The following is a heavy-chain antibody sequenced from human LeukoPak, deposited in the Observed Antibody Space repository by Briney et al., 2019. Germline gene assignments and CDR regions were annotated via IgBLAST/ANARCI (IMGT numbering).Heavy chain of an antibody. D-gene: IGHD3-16*02. V-gene: IGHV1-2*02. J-gene: IGHJ4*02. CDR3: ARDVAITLGGVIVIQDY. CDR2: INPNSGGT. Sequence: ASVKVSCKASGYTFTGYYMHWVGQAPGQGLEWMGWINPNSGGTNYAQKFQGRVTMTRDTSISTAYTELSRLRSDDTAVYYCARDVAITLGGVIVIQDYWGQGTLVTVSS. CDR1: GYTFTGYY.